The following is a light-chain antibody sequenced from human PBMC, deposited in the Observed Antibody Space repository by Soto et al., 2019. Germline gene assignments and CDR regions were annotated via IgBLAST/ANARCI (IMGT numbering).Light chain of an antibody. V-gene: IGKV3-15*01. J-gene: IGKJ2*01. CDR1: QSVSSN. CDR2: GAS. Sequence: EIVMTQSPATLSVSAGERATLSCRASQSVSSNLAWYQQKPGQTPRLLIYGASTRATGIPARFSGSGSGTEFTLTISSLQSEDVAVYYCQQYNNWSYTFGQGTKLEIK. CDR3: QQYNNWSYT.